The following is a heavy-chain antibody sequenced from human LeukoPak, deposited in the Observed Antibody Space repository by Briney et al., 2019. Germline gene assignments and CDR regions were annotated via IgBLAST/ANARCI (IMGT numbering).Heavy chain of an antibody. V-gene: IGHV4-39*01. CDR2: IYYSGST. CDR3: AATYRTRGYTYGYFDY. CDR1: GDSITSGNYY. D-gene: IGHD5-18*01. Sequence: KPSETLSLTCTVSGDSITSGNYYWGWIRQPPGKGLEWIGNIYYSGSTYYNPSLKSRVSMSLDTSKNQFSLKLSSVTAADTAVYYCAATYRTRGYTYGYFDYWGQGALVTVSS. J-gene: IGHJ4*02.